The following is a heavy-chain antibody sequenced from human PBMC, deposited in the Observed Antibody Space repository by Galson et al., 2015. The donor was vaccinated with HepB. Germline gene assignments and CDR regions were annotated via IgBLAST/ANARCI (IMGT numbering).Heavy chain of an antibody. Sequence: SLRLSCAASGFPFTDAWMNWIRQAPGEGLEWVGRIRSKTYGGTTEFAAPVRGRFACSRDDSKNTVFLQMNSLKIEDTAVYFCTTANYMWNRDAFDVWGQGTMVTVSP. CDR2: IRSKTYGGTT. CDR3: TTANYMWNRDAFDV. J-gene: IGHJ3*01. D-gene: IGHD4/OR15-4a*01. CDR1: GFPFTDAW. V-gene: IGHV3-15*07.